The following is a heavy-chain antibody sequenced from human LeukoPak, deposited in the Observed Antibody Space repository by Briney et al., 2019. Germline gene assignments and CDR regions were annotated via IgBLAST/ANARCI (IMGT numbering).Heavy chain of an antibody. CDR2: ISSSSSYI. V-gene: IGHV3-21*01. J-gene: IGHJ6*02. Sequence: PGGSLRLSCAASGFTFSSYSMNWVRQAPGKGLEWVSSISSSSSYIYYADSVKGRFTISRDNAKNSLYLQMNSLRAEDTAVYYCARDPGYCSSTSRYFLNYYYYGMDVWGQGTTVTVSS. CDR1: GFTFSSYS. CDR3: ARDPGYCSSTSRYFLNYYYYGMDV. D-gene: IGHD2-2*01.